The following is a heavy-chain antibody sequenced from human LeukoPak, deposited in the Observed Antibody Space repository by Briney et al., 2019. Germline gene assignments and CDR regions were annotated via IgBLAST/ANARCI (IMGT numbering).Heavy chain of an antibody. D-gene: IGHD3-10*01. Sequence: SETLSLTCTVSGGSISSGSYYWSWIRQPAGKGLEWIGRIYTSGSTNYNPSLKSRVTISVDTSKNQFSLKLSSVTAADTAVYYCARGVWFGEPHYYYYYMDVWGKGTTVTISS. J-gene: IGHJ6*03. CDR2: IYTSGST. CDR3: ARGVWFGEPHYYYYYMDV. V-gene: IGHV4-61*02. CDR1: GGSISSGSYY.